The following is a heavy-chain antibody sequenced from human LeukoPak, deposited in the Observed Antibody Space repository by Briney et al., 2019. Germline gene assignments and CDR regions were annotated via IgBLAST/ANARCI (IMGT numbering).Heavy chain of an antibody. V-gene: IGHV3-7*01. Sequence: GGSLRLSCVASGFVFSNYWMGWVRQAPGKGLEWVANIKEDGGETYYVDSVKGRFTISRDNAENSLDLQMNSLRDEDTAVYCCARRKEVQTTFDYWGQGTLVTVSS. CDR1: GFVFSNYW. J-gene: IGHJ4*02. CDR3: ARRKEVQTTFDY. D-gene: IGHD4/OR15-4a*01. CDR2: IKEDGGET.